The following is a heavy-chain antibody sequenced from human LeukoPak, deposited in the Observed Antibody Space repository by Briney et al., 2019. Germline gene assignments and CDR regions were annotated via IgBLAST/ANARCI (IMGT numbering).Heavy chain of an antibody. CDR1: GFTFSSYW. D-gene: IGHD3-22*01. Sequence: PGGSLRLSCAASGFTFSSYWMSWVRQAPGKGLEWVSAISGSGGSTYYADSVKGRSTISRDNSKNTLYLQMNSLRAEDTAVYYCANTLGDSSGYYAPLWFNFDYWGQGTLVTVSS. V-gene: IGHV3-23*01. CDR3: ANTLGDSSGYYAPLWFNFDY. CDR2: ISGSGGST. J-gene: IGHJ4*02.